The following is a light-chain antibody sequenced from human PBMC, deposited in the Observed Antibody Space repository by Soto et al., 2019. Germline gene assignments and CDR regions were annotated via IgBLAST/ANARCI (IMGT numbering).Light chain of an antibody. V-gene: IGLV2-14*03. CDR2: DVS. Sequence: QSALTQPASVSGSPGQSITISFTGTNSDVGGYTYVSWYQQHPGKAPKLMIYDVSNRPSGVSNRFSGSKSGNTASLTISGLQADDEADYYCSSYTRSSTPYVFGPGTKVTVL. CDR3: SSYTRSSTPYV. J-gene: IGLJ1*01. CDR1: NSDVGGYTY.